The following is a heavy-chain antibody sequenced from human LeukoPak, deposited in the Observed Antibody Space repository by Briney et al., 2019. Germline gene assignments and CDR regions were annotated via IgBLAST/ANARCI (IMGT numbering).Heavy chain of an antibody. D-gene: IGHD4-17*01. J-gene: IGHJ4*02. CDR1: GYTFTNYG. CDR3: ARAPSYGEYGGDH. V-gene: IGHV1-18*01. Sequence: ASVKVSCKASGYTFTNYGISWVRQAPGQGLEWMGWISANNGVTNYAQKLQGRATMTTDTSTNTAYMELGSLRSDDTAVYYCARAPSYGEYGGDHWGQGTLLTVSS. CDR2: ISANNGVT.